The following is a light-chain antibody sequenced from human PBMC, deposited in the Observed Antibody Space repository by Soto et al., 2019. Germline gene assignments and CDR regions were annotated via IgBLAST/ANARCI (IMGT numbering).Light chain of an antibody. V-gene: IGKV3-15*01. J-gene: IGKJ5*01. Sequence: EIVMTQSPATLSVSPGERATLSCRASQSVSTNLAWYQQTPGQSPRLLIYGASTRATGIPARFSGSGSGTEFTLTISSLQSEDFAVYYCQKYNNWPPITFGRGTRLEIK. CDR3: QKYNNWPPIT. CDR2: GAS. CDR1: QSVSTN.